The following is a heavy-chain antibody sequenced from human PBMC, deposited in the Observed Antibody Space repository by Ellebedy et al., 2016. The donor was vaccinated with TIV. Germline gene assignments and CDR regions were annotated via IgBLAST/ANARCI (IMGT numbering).Heavy chain of an antibody. CDR1: GLTFTAYW. V-gene: IGHV3-7*03. CDR2: IKQGGSEK. Sequence: GESLKISCAASGLTFTAYWMTWVRQAPGKGPEWVANIKQGGSEKYYVDSVKGRFTISRDNAKNSLYLQMNSLRAEDTAVYYCAGRAYNWNDGSLFDYWGQGTLVTVSS. J-gene: IGHJ4*02. CDR3: AGRAYNWNDGSLFDY. D-gene: IGHD1-1*01.